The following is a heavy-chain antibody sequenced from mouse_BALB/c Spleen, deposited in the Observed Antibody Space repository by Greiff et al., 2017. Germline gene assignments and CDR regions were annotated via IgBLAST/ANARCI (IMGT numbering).Heavy chain of an antibody. CDR3: ARDLDGNYEAMDY. V-gene: IGHV5-9-4*01. CDR2: ISSGGSYT. D-gene: IGHD2-1*01. CDR1: GFTFSGYA. Sequence: EVQLVESGGGLVKPGGSLKLSCAASGFTFSGYAMSWVRQSPEKRLEWVAEISSGGSYTYYPDTVTGRFTISRDNAKNTLYLEMSSLRSEDTAMYYCARDLDGNYEAMDYWGQGTSVTVSS. J-gene: IGHJ4*01.